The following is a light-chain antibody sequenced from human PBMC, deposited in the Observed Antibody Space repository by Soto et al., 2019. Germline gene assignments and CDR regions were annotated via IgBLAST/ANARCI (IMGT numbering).Light chain of an antibody. J-gene: IGLJ1*01. CDR3: CSHAGSKNYYL. V-gene: IGLV2-8*01. CDR2: EVT. Sequence: QSALTQPPSASGSPGQSVTISCTGSSSDIGGYDFVSWYQQHPGKVPKLLIYEVTKRPSGVPDRVSGSKSGNTASLTVSGLQADDEADYYCCSHAGSKNYYLFGPGTKLTVL. CDR1: SSDIGGYDF.